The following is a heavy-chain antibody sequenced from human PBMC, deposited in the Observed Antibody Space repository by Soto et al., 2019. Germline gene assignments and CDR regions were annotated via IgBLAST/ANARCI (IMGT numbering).Heavy chain of an antibody. D-gene: IGHD4-4*01. Sequence: SETLSLTCAVYGGTFSGYYWSWIRQPPGKGLEWIGEINHSGSTNYNPSLKSRVTISVDTSKNQFSLKLSSVTAADTAVYYCAREMTTVTRNWSDPWGQGTLVTVSS. CDR2: INHSGST. J-gene: IGHJ5*02. CDR1: GGTFSGYY. CDR3: AREMTTVTRNWSDP. V-gene: IGHV4-34*01.